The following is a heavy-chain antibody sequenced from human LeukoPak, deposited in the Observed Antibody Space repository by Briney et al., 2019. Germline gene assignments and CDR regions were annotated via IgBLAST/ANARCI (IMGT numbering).Heavy chain of an antibody. V-gene: IGHV3-48*03. CDR2: ISSSGSTI. CDR1: GFTFSSYE. Sequence: PGGSLRLSCAASGFTFSSYEMNWVRQAPGKGLEWVSYISSSGSTIYYADSVKGRFTISRDNAKNSLYLQMNSLRAEDTAVYYCASGGLGYYGSGSDKDYWGQGTLVTVSS. J-gene: IGHJ4*02. D-gene: IGHD3-10*01. CDR3: ASGGLGYYGSGSDKDY.